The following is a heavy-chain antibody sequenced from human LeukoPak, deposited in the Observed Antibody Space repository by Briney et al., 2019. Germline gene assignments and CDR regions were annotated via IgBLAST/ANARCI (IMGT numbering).Heavy chain of an antibody. CDR1: GFTFSAYW. V-gene: IGHV3-74*01. D-gene: IGHD3-3*01. CDR3: ARAGAAARYDFWTGYFFDY. CDR2: IYSDGNSA. Sequence: PGGSLRLSCAASGFTFSAYWMHWVRQAPGKGLVWVSRIYSDGNSATYADSVKGRFTISRDNAKSTLFLQMNSLRAEDTAVYYCARAGAAARYDFWTGYFFDYWGQGTLVTVSS. J-gene: IGHJ4*02.